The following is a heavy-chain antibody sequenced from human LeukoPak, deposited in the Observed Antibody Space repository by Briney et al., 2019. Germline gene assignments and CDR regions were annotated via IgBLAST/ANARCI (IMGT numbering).Heavy chain of an antibody. CDR3: ARAGPPDYCSSTSCHIGY. CDR2: ISYSGST. D-gene: IGHD2-2*02. CDR1: GASISSGGYY. V-gene: IGHV4-31*03. J-gene: IGHJ4*02. Sequence: SQTLSLTCTVSGASISSGGYYWSWIRQNPGKGLEWIGYISYSGSTNYNPSLKSRVTISVDTSKNQFSLKLSSVTAADTAVYYCARAGPPDYCSSTSCHIGYWGQGTLVTVSS.